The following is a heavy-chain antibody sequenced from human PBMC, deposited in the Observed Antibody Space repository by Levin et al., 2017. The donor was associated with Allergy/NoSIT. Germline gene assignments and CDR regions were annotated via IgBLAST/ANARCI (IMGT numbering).Heavy chain of an antibody. CDR3: ARFGYCSRDSCYIDY. CDR1: GGSISSGFYY. D-gene: IGHD2-2*02. V-gene: IGHV4-39*06. J-gene: IGHJ4*02. Sequence: GSLRLSCTVSGGSISSGFYYWGWIRQPPGKGLEWIGNVHYSGSTSYNSSLKTRLTIPLDTSKNQFDLNLRFVTAADTAGYYCARFGYCSRDSCYIDYWGQGTLVTVSS. CDR2: VHYSGST.